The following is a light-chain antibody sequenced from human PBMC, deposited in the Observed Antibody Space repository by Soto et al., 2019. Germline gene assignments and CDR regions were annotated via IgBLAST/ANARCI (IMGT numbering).Light chain of an antibody. J-gene: IGKJ5*01. V-gene: IGKV3-20*01. CDR3: QQSGSSPNT. CDR2: GAS. Sequence: EKVLTQSQRTLSLSPKNIALLSCRTSQTVSNNYLAWYQRKPGQAPRLLIFGASRRATGIPDRFNGSGSGTDFILTISRLEPEDVAVYYCQQSGSSPNTFAQGTRLEI. CDR1: QTVSNNY.